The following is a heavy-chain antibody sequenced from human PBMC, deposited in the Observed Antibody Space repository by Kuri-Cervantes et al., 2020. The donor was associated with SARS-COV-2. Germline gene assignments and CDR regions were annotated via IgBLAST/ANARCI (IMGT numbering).Heavy chain of an antibody. D-gene: IGHD1-1*01. CDR1: GYSFTTNY. Sequence: GESLKISCQGSGYSFTTNYIAWVRQIPGKGLEWMGRIYPSDSYTKYSPSFQGHVTISADKSISSVYLHWGSLKATATAMYYCARQARVPPERRGSFDIWGQGTMVTVSS. CDR2: IYPSDSYT. V-gene: IGHV5-51*01. CDR3: ARQARVPPERRGSFDI. J-gene: IGHJ3*02.